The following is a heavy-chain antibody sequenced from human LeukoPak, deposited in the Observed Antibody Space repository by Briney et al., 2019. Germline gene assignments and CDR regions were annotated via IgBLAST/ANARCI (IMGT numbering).Heavy chain of an antibody. CDR1: GYTFTSYY. V-gene: IGHV1-46*01. Sequence: ASVKVSCKASGYTFTSYYIHWVRQAPGQGLEWMAIMNPSGGSTSSAQKFQGRVTMTRDTSTSTAYMELSGLRSEDTAVYYCARAGVITAADYWGQGTLVTVSS. J-gene: IGHJ4*02. CDR2: MNPSGGST. D-gene: IGHD3-16*02. CDR3: ARAGVITAADY.